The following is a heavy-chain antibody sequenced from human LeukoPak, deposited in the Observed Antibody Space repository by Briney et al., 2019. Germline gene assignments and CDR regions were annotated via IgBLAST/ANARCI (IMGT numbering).Heavy chain of an antibody. CDR1: GYTFTSYG. D-gene: IGHD6-19*01. J-gene: IGHJ6*03. CDR3: ASTVAGTSNYYYMDV. V-gene: IGHV1-18*01. CDR2: ISAYNGNT. Sequence: ASVKVSCKASGYTFTSYGISWVRQAPGQELEWMGWISAYNGNTNYAQKLQGRVTMTTDTSTSTAYMELRSLRSDDAAVYYCASTVAGTSNYYYMDVWGKGTTVTVSS.